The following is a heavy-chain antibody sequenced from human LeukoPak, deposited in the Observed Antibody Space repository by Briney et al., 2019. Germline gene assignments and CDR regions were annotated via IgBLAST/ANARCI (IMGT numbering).Heavy chain of an antibody. V-gene: IGHV4-39*07. Sequence: SETLSLTCTVSGGSISSSSYYWGWIRQPPGKGLEWIGSINYSGNTYYNPSLKSRVTISVDTSKNQFSLKLSSVTAADTAVYYCAKEEERYCSGGTCYSGSWGQGALVTVSS. CDR1: GGSISSSSYY. J-gene: IGHJ5*02. CDR3: AKEEERYCSGGTCYSGS. CDR2: INYSGNT. D-gene: IGHD2-15*01.